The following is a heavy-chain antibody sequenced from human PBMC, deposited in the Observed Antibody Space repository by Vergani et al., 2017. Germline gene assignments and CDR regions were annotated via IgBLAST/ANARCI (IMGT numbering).Heavy chain of an antibody. J-gene: IGHJ4*02. CDR2: ISYDGSNK. V-gene: IGHV3-30*18. Sequence: QVQLVESGGGVVQPGRSLRLSCAASGFTFSSYGMLWVRQAPGKGLEWVAVISYDGSNKYYADSVKGRFTISRDNSKNTLYLQMNSLRAEDTAVYYCAKDLSVLRLLEWSEFDYWGQGTLVTVSS. D-gene: IGHD3-3*01. CDR1: GFTFSSYG. CDR3: AKDLSVLRLLEWSEFDY.